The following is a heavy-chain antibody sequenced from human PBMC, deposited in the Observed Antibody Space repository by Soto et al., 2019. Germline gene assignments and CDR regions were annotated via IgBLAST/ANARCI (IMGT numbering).Heavy chain of an antibody. V-gene: IGHV2-5*02. CDR1: GFSLSTSGVG. CDR3: AHRPYSNSWHSLDYFDY. J-gene: IGHJ4*02. Sequence: QITLKESGPTLVKPTQTLTLTCTFSGFSLSTSGVGVGWIRQPPGKALEWLALIYWDDDKRYSASLRSRLTITKDTSKNQVVLTMTNMDPVDTATYYCAHRPYSNSWHSLDYFDYWGQGTLVTVSS. D-gene: IGHD6-13*01. CDR2: IYWDDDK.